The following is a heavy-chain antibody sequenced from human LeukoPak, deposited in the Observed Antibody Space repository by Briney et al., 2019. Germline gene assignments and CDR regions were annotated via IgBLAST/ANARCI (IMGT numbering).Heavy chain of an antibody. V-gene: IGHV3-30*18. CDR3: AKDWGSSPLDY. D-gene: IGHD3-16*01. CDR2: ISYDGSNK. Sequence: GRSLRLSCAASGFTFSSYGMHWVRQAPGKGLEWVAVISYDGSNKYYADSVKGRFTISRDNSKNTLYLQMNSLRAEDTAVYCCAKDWGSSPLDYWGQGTLVTVSS. CDR1: GFTFSSYG. J-gene: IGHJ4*02.